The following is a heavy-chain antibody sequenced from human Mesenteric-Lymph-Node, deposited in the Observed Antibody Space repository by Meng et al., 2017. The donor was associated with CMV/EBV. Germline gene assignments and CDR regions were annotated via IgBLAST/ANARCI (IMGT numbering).Heavy chain of an antibody. D-gene: IGHD3-3*01. J-gene: IGHJ6*02. V-gene: IGHV4-39*07. CDR1: GGSISSSIHY. Sequence: GSLRLSCTVSGGSISSSIHYWGWIRQSPGQGLEWIGDIYYSGDTYYNPSLKSRVTISIDTSKNQFSLKLNSVTAADTAVYYCARDYDAYGMDVWGQGTTVTVSS. CDR2: IYYSGDT. CDR3: ARDYDAYGMDV.